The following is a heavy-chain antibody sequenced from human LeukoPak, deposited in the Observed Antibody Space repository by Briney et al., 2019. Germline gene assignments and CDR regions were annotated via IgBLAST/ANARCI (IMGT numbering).Heavy chain of an antibody. V-gene: IGHV1-2*02. CDR3: ARRGLGTVSYYFDY. D-gene: IGHD4-11*01. CDR1: GYTFTGYY. Sequence: GASVKVSCKASGYTFTGYYMHWVRQAPGQGLEWMGWINPNSGGTNYAQKFQGRDTMTRDTSISTAYMELSRLRSDDTVVYYCARRGLGTVSYYFDYWGQGTLVTVSS. CDR2: INPNSGGT. J-gene: IGHJ4*02.